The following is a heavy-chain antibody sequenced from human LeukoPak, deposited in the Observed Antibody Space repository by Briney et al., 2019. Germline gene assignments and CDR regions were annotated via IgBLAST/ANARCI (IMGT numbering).Heavy chain of an antibody. D-gene: IGHD3-22*01. CDR2: IYPGDSDT. CDR3: ARKISGYFPFDY. J-gene: IGHJ4*02. CDR1: GYYFSNYW. V-gene: IGHV5-51*01. Sequence: GESLKISCKASGYYFSNYWIGWVRQMPGKGLQWMGIIYPGDSDTTYSPSFEGQVTISADQSISTAYLERTSVKASDTAIYYCARKISGYFPFDYWGQGTLVTVSS.